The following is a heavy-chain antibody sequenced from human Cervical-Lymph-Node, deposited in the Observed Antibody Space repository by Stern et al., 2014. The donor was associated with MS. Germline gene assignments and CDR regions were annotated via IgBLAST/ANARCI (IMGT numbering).Heavy chain of an antibody. V-gene: IGHV3-30-3*01. CDR2: ISYDGSNK. J-gene: IGHJ1*01. CDR1: GFTFNTYS. Sequence: MQLVESGGGVVQPGRSLGLSCTASGFTFNTYSLYWVRQAPGKGLEWVAIISYDGSNKYYADSVKGRFTISRDNSNNTLYLQMNSLRAEDTAVYYCARTGGVRLRLYLEHWGQGTLVTVSS. D-gene: IGHD3-16*01. CDR3: ARTGGVRLRLYLEH.